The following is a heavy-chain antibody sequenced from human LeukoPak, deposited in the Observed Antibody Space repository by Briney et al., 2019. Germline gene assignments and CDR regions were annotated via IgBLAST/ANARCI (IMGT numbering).Heavy chain of an antibody. J-gene: IGHJ4*02. CDR1: GFTFSSYV. V-gene: IGHV3-30*02. CDR3: AKAPVTTCRGAFCYPFDY. D-gene: IGHD2-15*01. CDR2: IRYDGSNK. Sequence: GGSLRLSCAVSGFTFSSYVMSWVRQAPGKGLEWVAFIRYDGSNKYYADSVKGRFTISRDSSKNTLFLQMNRLRPEDAAVYYCAKAPVTTCRGAFCYPFDYWGLGTLVTVSS.